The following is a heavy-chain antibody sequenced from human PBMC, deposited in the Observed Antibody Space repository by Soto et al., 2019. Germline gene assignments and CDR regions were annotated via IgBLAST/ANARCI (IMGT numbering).Heavy chain of an antibody. CDR1: GFTFSSYG. V-gene: IGHV3-30*18. CDR3: AKDNYDSSGYYYVTDY. Sequence: GGSLRLSCAASGFTFSSYGMHWVRQAPGKGLEWVAVISYDGSNKYYADSVKGRFTISRDNSKNTLYLQMNSLRAEDTAVYYCAKDNYDSSGYYYVTDYWGQGTLVTVSS. CDR2: ISYDGSNK. J-gene: IGHJ4*02. D-gene: IGHD3-22*01.